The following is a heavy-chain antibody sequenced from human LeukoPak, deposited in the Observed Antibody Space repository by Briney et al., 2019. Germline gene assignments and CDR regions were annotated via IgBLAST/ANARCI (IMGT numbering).Heavy chain of an antibody. J-gene: IGHJ4*02. CDR1: GGSISSYY. D-gene: IGHD3-16*02. Sequence: PSETLSLTCTVSGGSISSYYWSWIRQPPGKGLEWIGEINHSGSTNYNPSLKSRVTISVDTSKNQFSLKLSSVTAADTAVYYCAAQYDYVWGSYRPRDYWGQGTLVTVSS. CDR3: AAQYDYVWGSYRPRDY. CDR2: INHSGST. V-gene: IGHV4-34*01.